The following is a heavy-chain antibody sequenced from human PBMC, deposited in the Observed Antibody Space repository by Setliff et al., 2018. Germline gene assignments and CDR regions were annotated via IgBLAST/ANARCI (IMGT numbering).Heavy chain of an antibody. CDR3: TFARDGYDVFDI. CDR2: IRRNADNRAP. J-gene: IGHJ3*02. Sequence: ESLKISCKGSGYSFSNFWIGWVRQMPGKGLEWVGRIRRNADNRAPIYAASVKGRFTISRDDSKNTAYLQMNSLKTEDTAVYYCTFARDGYDVFDIWGQGTMVTVSS. V-gene: IGHV3-73*01. CDR1: GYSFSNFW. D-gene: IGHD5-18*01.